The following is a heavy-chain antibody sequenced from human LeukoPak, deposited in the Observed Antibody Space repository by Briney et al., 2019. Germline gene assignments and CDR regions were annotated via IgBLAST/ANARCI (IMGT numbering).Heavy chain of an antibody. D-gene: IGHD1-14*01. V-gene: IGHV3-43*02. CDR3: AKNRNHDYAFDI. CDR1: GFTFDDYA. J-gene: IGHJ3*02. CDR2: ISGDGGSK. Sequence: GGSLRLSCAASGFTFDDYAMHWVRQAPGKGLKWVSLISGDGGSKYYPDSVKGRFTISRDNSKNSLYLQMNSLRTEDTALYYCAKNRNHDYAFDIWGQGTMVTVSS.